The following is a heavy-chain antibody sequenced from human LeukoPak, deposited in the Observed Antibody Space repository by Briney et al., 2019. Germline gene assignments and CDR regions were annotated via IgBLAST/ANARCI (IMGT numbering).Heavy chain of an antibody. CDR2: IKQDGSEK. D-gene: IGHD2-2*01. Sequence: QAGGSLRLSCAASGFTFSSYWMSWVRQAPGKGLEWVANIKQDGSEKYYVDSVKGRFTISRDNAKNSLYLQMNSLRAEDTAVYYCARNNIVVVPAAKHPYYYYMDVWGKGTTVTVSS. CDR1: GFTFSSYW. V-gene: IGHV3-7*03. J-gene: IGHJ6*03. CDR3: ARNNIVVVPAAKHPYYYYMDV.